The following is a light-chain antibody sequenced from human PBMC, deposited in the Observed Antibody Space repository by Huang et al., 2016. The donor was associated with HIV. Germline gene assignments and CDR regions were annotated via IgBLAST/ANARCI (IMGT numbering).Light chain of an antibody. J-gene: IGKJ4*01. V-gene: IGKV3-15*01. CDR2: GAS. CDR1: QSIGSN. Sequence: EVVMTQSPATLSVSPGERVTLSCRTSQSIGSNLAWYQQKPGQAPSLLVFGASTRATGIPATCVPPRFSGGGSGTDFTLTINNLRSEDCAVYYCQQYNHWPLTFGGGTKVEI. CDR3: QQYNHWPLT.